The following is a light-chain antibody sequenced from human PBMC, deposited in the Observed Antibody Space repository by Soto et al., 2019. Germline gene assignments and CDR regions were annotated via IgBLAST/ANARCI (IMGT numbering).Light chain of an antibody. J-gene: IGKJ3*01. CDR3: QKCKSAPFT. Sequence: DTQMTQSPSSLSASVGDRVTITCRASQGIYNYLAWYQQKPGKVPKILIYAASSLVSGVPSRFSGSGSGTDFTLTISSLQPEDVANYYCQKCKSAPFTFGPGNKVDIK. CDR1: QGIYNY. CDR2: AAS. V-gene: IGKV1-27*01.